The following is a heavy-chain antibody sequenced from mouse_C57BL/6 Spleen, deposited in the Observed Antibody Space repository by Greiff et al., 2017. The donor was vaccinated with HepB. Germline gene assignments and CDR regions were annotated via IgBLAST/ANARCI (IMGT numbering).Heavy chain of an antibody. Sequence: QVQLQQPGAELVRPGSSVKLSCKASGYTFTSYWMHWVKQRPIQGLEWIGNIDPSDSETHYNQKFKDKATLTVDKSSSTAYMQLSSLTSEDSAVYYCAMEGYGYPGAYWGQGTLVTVSA. J-gene: IGHJ3*01. CDR1: GYTFTSYW. CDR3: AMEGYGYPGAY. V-gene: IGHV1-52*01. D-gene: IGHD2-2*01. CDR2: IDPSDSET.